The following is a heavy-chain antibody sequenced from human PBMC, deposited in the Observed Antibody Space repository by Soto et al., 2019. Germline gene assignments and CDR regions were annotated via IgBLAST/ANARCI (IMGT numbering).Heavy chain of an antibody. CDR3: AKQIGARDY. Sequence: PGGALRLSCAACGVTLSSYARSWVRQAPGKGLEWVSAISGSGGSTYYAASVKGRFTISRDNSKNTLYLQMNSLRAEDTAVYYCAKQIGARDYWGQGTLVTVSS. V-gene: IGHV3-23*01. J-gene: IGHJ4*02. CDR2: ISGSGGST. CDR1: GVTLSSYA.